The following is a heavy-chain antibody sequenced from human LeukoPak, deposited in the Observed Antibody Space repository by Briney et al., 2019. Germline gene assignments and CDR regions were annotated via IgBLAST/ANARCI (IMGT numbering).Heavy chain of an antibody. Sequence: SETLSLTCTVSGGSISSYYWSWIRQPPGKGLEWIGYIYYSGSTNYNPSLKGRVTISVDTSKNQFSLKLSSVTAADTAVYYCAGAAGVYYYYGMDVWGQGTTVTVSS. CDR2: IYYSGST. J-gene: IGHJ6*02. CDR1: GGSISSYY. CDR3: AGAAGVYYYYGMDV. D-gene: IGHD2-8*01. V-gene: IGHV4-59*01.